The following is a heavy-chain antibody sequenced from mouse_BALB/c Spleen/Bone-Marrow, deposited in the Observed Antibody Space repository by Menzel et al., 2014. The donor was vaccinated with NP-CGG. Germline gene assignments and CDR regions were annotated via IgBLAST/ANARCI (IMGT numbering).Heavy chain of an antibody. CDR1: GYSFTGYT. CDR2: IPPYNGGT. D-gene: IGHD2-4*01. V-gene: IGHV1-31*01. Sequence: VQLKQSGPELVKPGASMKISCKASGYSFTGYTMPWVKPSHGKPLEWIGLIPPYNGGTRYNQNIKGKATLTVDKSSSTAYMELLSLTSEDSAVYYCARDDYWFAYWGQGTLVTVSA. CDR3: ARDDYWFAY. J-gene: IGHJ3*01.